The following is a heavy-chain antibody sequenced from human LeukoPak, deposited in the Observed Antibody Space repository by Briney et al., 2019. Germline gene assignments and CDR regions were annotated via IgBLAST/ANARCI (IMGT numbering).Heavy chain of an antibody. CDR1: GGSFSGYY. CDR2: INHSGST. D-gene: IGHD6-13*01. CDR3: ARVSIFWAAAYAFDI. V-gene: IGHV4-34*01. J-gene: IGHJ3*02. Sequence: SETLSLTCAVYGGSFSGYYWSWIRQPPGKGLEWIGEINHSGSTYYNPSLKSRVTISVDTSKNQFSLKLSSVTAADTAVYYCARVSIFWAAAYAFDIWGQGTMVTVSS.